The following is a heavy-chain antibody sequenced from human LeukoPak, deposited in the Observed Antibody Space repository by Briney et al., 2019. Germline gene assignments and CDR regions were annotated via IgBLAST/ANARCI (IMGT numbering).Heavy chain of an antibody. V-gene: IGHV4-4*07. J-gene: IGHJ4*02. D-gene: IGHD6-13*01. CDR3: TIGGASGSLAH. CDR2: TYTSGDT. Sequence: SETLSLTCTVSRASISDNYRSWSRQPAGKALEWIGRTYTSGDTNYNPSLKSRASVSVDTSKNQFYLSLRYVTAADTAVYYCTIGGASGSLAHWGPGTLVTVSS. CDR1: RASISDNY.